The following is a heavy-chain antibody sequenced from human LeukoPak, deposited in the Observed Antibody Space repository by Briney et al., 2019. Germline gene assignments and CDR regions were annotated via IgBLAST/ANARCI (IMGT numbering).Heavy chain of an antibody. CDR2: IDPSDSYT. CDR3: ARVLGYSYGWNY. J-gene: IGHJ4*02. D-gene: IGHD5-18*01. CDR1: GYRFTSYS. Sequence: PGESLRISCKGSGYRFTSYSINWVRQMPGKGLEWMGRIDPSDSYTMYSPSFQGHVTISVDKSISTAYLQWSSLKASDSAMYYCARVLGYSYGWNYWGQGTLVTVSS. V-gene: IGHV5-10-1*01.